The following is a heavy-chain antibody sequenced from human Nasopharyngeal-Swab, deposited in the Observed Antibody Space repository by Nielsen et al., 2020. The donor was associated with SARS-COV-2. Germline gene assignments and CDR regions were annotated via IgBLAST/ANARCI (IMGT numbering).Heavy chain of an antibody. Sequence: GGSLRLSCAASGFTFSTYWMHWVRQVPGKGLVWVSRIHKDGKTTTYADSVKGRFTISRDNAKSTLYLQMNSLRAEDTAVYYCARGTSDTGMYYFDSWGQGTLVAVSS. CDR3: ARGTSDTGMYYFDS. J-gene: IGHJ4*02. CDR2: IHKDGKTT. V-gene: IGHV3-74*01. CDR1: GFTFSTYW. D-gene: IGHD1-1*01.